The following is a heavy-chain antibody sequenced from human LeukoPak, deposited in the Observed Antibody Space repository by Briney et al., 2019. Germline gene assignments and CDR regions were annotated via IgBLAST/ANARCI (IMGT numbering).Heavy chain of an antibody. J-gene: IGHJ4*02. V-gene: IGHV3-23*01. D-gene: IGHD4-17*01. Sequence: PGGSLRLSCAASGFTFSSYAMSWVRQAPGKGLEWVSAISGSGGSTYYADSVKGRFTISRDNSKNTLYLQMNSLRAEDTAVYYCAKDFKSRDYVSYFDYWGQGTLVTVSS. CDR1: GFTFSSYA. CDR3: AKDFKSRDYVSYFDY. CDR2: ISGSGGST.